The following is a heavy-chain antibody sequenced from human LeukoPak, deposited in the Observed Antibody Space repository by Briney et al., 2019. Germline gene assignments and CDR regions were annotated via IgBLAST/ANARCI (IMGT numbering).Heavy chain of an antibody. CDR1: GYTFTGYY. CDR3: ASPCVYCSSTTPDAFDI. Sequence: GASVKVSCKASGYTFTGYYMHWVRQAPGQGLEWMGWISAYNGNTNYAQKLQGRVTMTTDTSTSTAYMELRSLRSDDTAVYYCASPCVYCSSTTPDAFDIWGQGTMVTVSS. CDR2: ISAYNGNT. V-gene: IGHV1-18*04. J-gene: IGHJ3*02. D-gene: IGHD2-2*01.